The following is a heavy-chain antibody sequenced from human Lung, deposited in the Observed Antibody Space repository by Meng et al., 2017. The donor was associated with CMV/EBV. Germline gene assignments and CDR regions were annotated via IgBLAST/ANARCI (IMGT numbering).Heavy chain of an antibody. D-gene: IGHD3-3*01. CDR1: GGPISSSSYY. J-gene: IGHJ6*02. CDR2: IYYSGST. Sequence: SXTLSLTCTVSGGPISSSSYYWGWIRQPPGKGLEWIGSIYYSGSTYYNPSLKSRVTISVDTSKNQFSLKLSSVTAADTAVYYCASSLRYYDFWSGYYTGDYYYYGMDVWGQGXTVTVSS. V-gene: IGHV4-39*07. CDR3: ASSLRYYDFWSGYYTGDYYYYGMDV.